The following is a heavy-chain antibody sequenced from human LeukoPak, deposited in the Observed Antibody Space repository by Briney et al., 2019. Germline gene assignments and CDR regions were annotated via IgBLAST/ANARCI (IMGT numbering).Heavy chain of an antibody. D-gene: IGHD3-10*01. J-gene: IGHJ5*02. CDR3: AREYFYGSGSYYTRGWFDP. CDR1: GYTFTNFY. CDR2: INPKSGGP. Sequence: EASVKVSCKASGYTFTNFYIHWVRQAPGQGLEWMGWINPKSGGPNYALKFQGRVVMTRDTSISTAYMELTGLTSDDTAVYYCAREYFYGSGSYYTRGWFDPWGQGTLVTVST. V-gene: IGHV1-2*02.